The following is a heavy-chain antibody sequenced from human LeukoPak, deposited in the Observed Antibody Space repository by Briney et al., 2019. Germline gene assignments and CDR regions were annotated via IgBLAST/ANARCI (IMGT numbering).Heavy chain of an antibody. CDR2: INPSGSYT. J-gene: IGHJ5*02. CDR3: ARDNSGGSTWWFDP. D-gene: IGHD2-15*01. V-gene: IGHV1-46*01. CDR1: GFTFTSYY. Sequence: ASVKVSCKASGFTFTSYYMHWVRQAPGQGLEWMGIINPSGSYTSYAQKFQGRVTMTRDTSTSTVYLELSSLRSEDTAVYYCARDNSGGSTWWFDPWGQGTLVTVSS.